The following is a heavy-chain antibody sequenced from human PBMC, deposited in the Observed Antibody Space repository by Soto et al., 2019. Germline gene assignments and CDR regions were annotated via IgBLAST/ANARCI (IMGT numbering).Heavy chain of an antibody. CDR3: ARERSIAAAGNYYYYCMDV. Sequence: QVQLQESGPGLVKPSGTLSLTCAVSGGSISSSNWWSWVRQPPGKGLEWIGEIYHSGSTNYNPSLKSRVTISVDKSKNQFSLKLSSVTAADTAVYYCARERSIAAAGNYYYYCMDVWGQGTTVTVSS. D-gene: IGHD6-13*01. CDR2: IYHSGST. V-gene: IGHV4-4*02. CDR1: GGSISSSNW. J-gene: IGHJ6*02.